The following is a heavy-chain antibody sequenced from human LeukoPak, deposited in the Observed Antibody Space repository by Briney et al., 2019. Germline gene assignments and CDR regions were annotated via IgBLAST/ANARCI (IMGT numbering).Heavy chain of an antibody. J-gene: IGHJ4*02. CDR1: GFTFSSYA. Sequence: GGSLRLSCAASGFTFSSYAMSWVRQAPGKGLEGVSAISGSGGSTYYADSVKGRFTISRDNSKNTLYLQMNSLRAEDTAVYYCANSGYSYGYALGYWGQGTLVTVSS. CDR3: ANSGYSYGYALGY. D-gene: IGHD5-18*01. CDR2: ISGSGGST. V-gene: IGHV3-23*01.